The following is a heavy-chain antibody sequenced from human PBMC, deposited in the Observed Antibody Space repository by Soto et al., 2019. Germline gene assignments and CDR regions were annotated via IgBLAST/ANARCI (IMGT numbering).Heavy chain of an antibody. J-gene: IGHJ5*02. CDR3: AKDLGKGWIQLWLVPWFDP. CDR1: GGSISSGDYY. D-gene: IGHD5-18*01. CDR2: IYYSGST. V-gene: IGHV4-30-4*02. Sequence: SETLSLTCTVSGGSISSGDYYWSWIRQPPGKGLEWIGYIYYSGSTYYNPSLKSRVTISLDNSKNTLYLQMNSLRAEDTAIYYCAKDLGKGWIQLWLVPWFDPWGQGTLVTVSS.